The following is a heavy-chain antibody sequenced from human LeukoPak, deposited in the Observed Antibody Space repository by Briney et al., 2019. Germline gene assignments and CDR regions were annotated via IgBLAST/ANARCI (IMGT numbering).Heavy chain of an antibody. CDR1: GFTFSSYW. CDR2: IKQDGSEK. Sequence: PGGPLRLSCAASGFTFSSYWMSWVRQAPGKGLEWVANIKQDGSEKYYVDSVKGRFTISRDNAKNSLYLQMNSLRAEDTAVYYCAREEAQWEPDNRGSPDYWGQGTLVTVSS. CDR3: AREEAQWEPDNRGSPDY. D-gene: IGHD1-26*01. V-gene: IGHV3-7*01. J-gene: IGHJ4*02.